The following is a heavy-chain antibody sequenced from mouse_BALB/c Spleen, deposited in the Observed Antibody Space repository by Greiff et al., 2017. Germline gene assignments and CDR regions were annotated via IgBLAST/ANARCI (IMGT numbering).Heavy chain of an antibody. CDR1: GFNIKDYY. V-gene: IGHV14-1*02. CDR2: IDPENGNT. CDR3: ARAGTTVVATAY. J-gene: IGHJ3*01. D-gene: IGHD1-1*01. Sequence: EVPLQQSGAELVRPGALVKLSCKASGFNIKDYYMHWVKQRPEQGLEWIGWIDPENGNTIYDPKFQGKASITADTSSNTAYLQLSSLTSEDTAVYYCARAGTTVVATAYWGQGTLVTVSA.